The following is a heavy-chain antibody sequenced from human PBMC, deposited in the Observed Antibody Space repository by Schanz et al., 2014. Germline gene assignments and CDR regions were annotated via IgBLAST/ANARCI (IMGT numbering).Heavy chain of an antibody. V-gene: IGHV4-31*03. CDR2: ISYSGST. CDR3: ARHGGIPYYPMDV. J-gene: IGHJ6*02. Sequence: QVQLQESGPGLVKPSQTLSLTCTVSGASISSGGYYWDWIRLLPGKGLEWIGYISYSGSTSFNPSLKSRLTMSVDTSKNQLSLRLSSVTAADTAVYYCARHGGIPYYPMDVWGQGTMVIVSS. D-gene: IGHD3-16*01. CDR1: GASISSGGYY.